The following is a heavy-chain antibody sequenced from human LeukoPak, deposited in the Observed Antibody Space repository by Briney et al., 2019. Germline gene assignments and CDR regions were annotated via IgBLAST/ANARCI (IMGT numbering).Heavy chain of an antibody. Sequence: GGSLRLSCAAYGFTVSSNYMSWVRQAPGKGLEWVSVIYSGGSTYYADFATGRFTISRDNSKNTLSLQMNSLRAEDTAVYCCAREGVEGIDYWGQGTLVTVSS. CDR1: GFTVSSNY. D-gene: IGHD2-15*01. J-gene: IGHJ4*02. CDR2: IYSGGST. V-gene: IGHV3-66*01. CDR3: AREGVEGIDY.